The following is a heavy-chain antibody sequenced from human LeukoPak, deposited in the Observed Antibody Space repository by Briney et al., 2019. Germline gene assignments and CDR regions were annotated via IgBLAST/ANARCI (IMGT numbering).Heavy chain of an antibody. D-gene: IGHD2-8*01. CDR2: INHSGST. J-gene: IGHJ6*02. V-gene: IGHV4-34*01. Sequence: PSETLSLTCAVYGGSFSGYYWSWIRQPPVKGLEWIGEINHSGSTNYNPSLKSRVTISVDTSKNQFSLKLSSVTAADTAVYYCARGNGFWCTYYYGMDVWGQGTTVTVSS. CDR3: ARGNGFWCTYYYGMDV. CDR1: GGSFSGYY.